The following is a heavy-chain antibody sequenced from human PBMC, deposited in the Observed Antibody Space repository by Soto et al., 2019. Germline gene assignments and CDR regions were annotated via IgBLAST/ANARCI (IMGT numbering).Heavy chain of an antibody. CDR1: GGSISSYY. V-gene: IGHV4-4*07. J-gene: IGHJ6*02. Sequence: SETLSLTCPVPGGSISSYYWSWIRQPAGKGLEWIGRIYTSGSTNYNPSLKSRVTMSLDTSKNQFSLKLTSVTAADTALYYCARGNCSSPNCYSFSGYYGIDVWGQGTTVTVSS. CDR2: IYTSGST. D-gene: IGHD2-2*01. CDR3: ARGNCSSPNCYSFSGYYGIDV.